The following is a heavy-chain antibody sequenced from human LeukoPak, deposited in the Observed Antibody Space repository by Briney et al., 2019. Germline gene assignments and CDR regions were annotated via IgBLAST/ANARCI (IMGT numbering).Heavy chain of an antibody. CDR1: GFTFSSYA. D-gene: IGHD2-2*01. CDR2: ISGGGGST. Sequence: SGGSLRLPCAASGFTFSSYAMSWVRQAPGKGLEWVSAISGGGGSTFYTDSVKGRFTISRDNSENTLYLKMNSLRAEDTAVYYCAKRACSSSSCSYFDNWGQGTLVTVSS. J-gene: IGHJ4*02. V-gene: IGHV3-23*01. CDR3: AKRACSSSSCSYFDN.